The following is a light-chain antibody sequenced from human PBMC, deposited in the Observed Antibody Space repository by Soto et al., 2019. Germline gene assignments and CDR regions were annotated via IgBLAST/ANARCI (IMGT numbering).Light chain of an antibody. CDR2: DVT. Sequence: QSVLTQPASVSGSPGQSITISCTGTSSDIGTYNSVSWYQQHAGKVPKLMIYDVTNRPSGVSDRFSGSKSGNTASLTISGLQAEDEADYYCTSYTTSSTPVFGGGTKLTVL. CDR1: SSDIGTYNS. CDR3: TSYTTSSTPV. V-gene: IGLV2-14*01. J-gene: IGLJ2*01.